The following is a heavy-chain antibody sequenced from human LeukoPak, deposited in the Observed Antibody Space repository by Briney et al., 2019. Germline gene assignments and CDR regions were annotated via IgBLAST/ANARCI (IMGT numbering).Heavy chain of an antibody. CDR2: MNPNSGNT. Sequence: ASVKVSCKASGYTFTSYDINWVRQATGQGLEWMGWMNPNSGNTGYAQKFQGRVTITRNTSISTAYMELGSLRSEDTAVYYCARAPTVTRRSCWFDPWGQGTLVIVSS. D-gene: IGHD4-17*01. CDR3: ARAPTVTRRSCWFDP. J-gene: IGHJ5*02. V-gene: IGHV1-8*03. CDR1: GYTFTSYD.